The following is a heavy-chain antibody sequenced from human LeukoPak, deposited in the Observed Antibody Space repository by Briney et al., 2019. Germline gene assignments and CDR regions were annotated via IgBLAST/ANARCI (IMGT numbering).Heavy chain of an antibody. Sequence: PSQTLSLTCTASDGSISSALYYWSWIRPPAGKELDWIGRIYTSGSNNYNPSIKSRVTMSVNTSKNQFSLKLSSVTAADTAVYYCAGGSTSAYYYYMDVWGKGTTVTVSS. D-gene: IGHD2-2*01. CDR1: DGSISSALYY. CDR3: AGGSTSAYYYYMDV. J-gene: IGHJ6*03. CDR2: IYTSGSN. V-gene: IGHV4-61*02.